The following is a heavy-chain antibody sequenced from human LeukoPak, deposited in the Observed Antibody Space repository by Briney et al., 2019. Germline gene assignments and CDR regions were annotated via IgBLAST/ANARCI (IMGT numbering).Heavy chain of an antibody. Sequence: GGSLRLSCAASGFTFSSYAMHWVRQAPGKGLEWVAVISYDESNKYYADSVKGRFTISRDNSKNTLYLQMNSLRAEDTAVYYCARDIVGATTNAFDIWGQGTMVTVSS. CDR1: GFTFSSYA. CDR3: ARDIVGATTNAFDI. V-gene: IGHV3-30*04. D-gene: IGHD1-26*01. J-gene: IGHJ3*02. CDR2: ISYDESNK.